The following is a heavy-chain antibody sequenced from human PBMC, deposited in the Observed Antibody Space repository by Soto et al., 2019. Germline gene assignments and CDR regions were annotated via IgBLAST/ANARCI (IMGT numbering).Heavy chain of an antibody. CDR1: GFSFSRYG. CDR2: ILYDESTT. D-gene: IGHD3-22*01. V-gene: IGHV3-30*18. Sequence: QVQLVESGGGVVQPGRSLRLSCAASGFSFSRYGIHWVRQAPGKGLEWVAVILYDESTTFYADSVKGRFTIPRDNSKNTLFLQMNSLRPEDTAVYYCSKAMIGSYDSDAFDVWGQGTMVTVSS. J-gene: IGHJ3*01. CDR3: SKAMIGSYDSDAFDV.